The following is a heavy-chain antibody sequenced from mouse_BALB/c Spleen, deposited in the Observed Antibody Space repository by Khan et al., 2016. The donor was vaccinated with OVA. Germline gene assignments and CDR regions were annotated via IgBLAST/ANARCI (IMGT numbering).Heavy chain of an antibody. CDR2: ISSGGDYT. D-gene: IGHD1-1*01. CDR3: ARPPITTVVATSYWFFDV. J-gene: IGHJ1*01. Sequence: EVELVESGGGLVKPGGSLKLSCAASGFTFSSYAMSWVRQTPEKRLDWVATISSGGDYTYYPDSVKGRFTISRDNAKNTLYLQMSSLRSEDTAMYDCARPPITTVVATSYWFFDVGGAGTTVTVSS. V-gene: IGHV5-9-3*01. CDR1: GFTFSSYA.